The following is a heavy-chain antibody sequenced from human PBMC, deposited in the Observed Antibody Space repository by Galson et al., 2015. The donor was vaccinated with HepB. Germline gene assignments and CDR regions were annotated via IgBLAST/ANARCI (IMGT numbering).Heavy chain of an antibody. CDR2: IYCSGST. J-gene: IGHJ4*02. CDR3: ARRVSGTYFDY. Sequence: TLSLTCTVSGGSISSGGYYWSWIRQHPGQGLEWIGYIYCSGSTYYNPSLKSRVTISVDTSKNQFSLKLSSVTAADTAVYYCARRVSGTYFDYWGQGTLVTVSS. CDR1: GGSISSGGYY. D-gene: IGHD1-14*01. V-gene: IGHV4-30-4*08.